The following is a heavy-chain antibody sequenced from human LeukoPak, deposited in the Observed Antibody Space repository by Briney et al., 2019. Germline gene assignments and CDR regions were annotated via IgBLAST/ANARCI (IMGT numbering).Heavy chain of an antibody. CDR1: GDSISNYY. J-gene: IGHJ4*02. V-gene: IGHV4-59*08. CDR2: IYYSGNT. CDR3: ARRKAKTPNYFDY. Sequence: SETLSLTCTVSGDSISNYYWTWIRQPPGKGLEWIGYIYYSGNTNYNPSLKSRVTISLDTSKNQFSLKLTSVTAADTAMYYCARRKAKTPNYFDYWGQGALVTVSS.